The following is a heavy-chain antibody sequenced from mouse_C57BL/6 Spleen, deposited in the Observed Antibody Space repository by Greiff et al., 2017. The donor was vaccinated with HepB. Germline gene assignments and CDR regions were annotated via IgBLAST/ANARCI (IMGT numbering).Heavy chain of an antibody. CDR3: ARRGPDFDY. CDR1: GYTFTDYN. Sequence: EVKLMESGPELVKPGASVKIPCKASGYTFTDYNMDWVKQSHGKSLEWIGDINPNNGGTIYNQKFKGKATLTVDKSSSTAYMELRSLTSEDTAVYYCARRGPDFDYWGQGTTLTVSS. CDR2: INPNNGGT. V-gene: IGHV1-18*01. J-gene: IGHJ2*01.